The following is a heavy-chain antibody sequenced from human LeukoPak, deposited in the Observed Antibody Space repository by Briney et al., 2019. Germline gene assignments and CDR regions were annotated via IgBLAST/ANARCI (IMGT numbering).Heavy chain of an antibody. V-gene: IGHV3-74*01. Sequence: PGGSLRLSCAASGFTFSSYWMCWVRQDPGKGLAWVSCIKTDGSITAYAGSVKGRFTISRDNAKNSLYLQMNSLRGEDTAVYYCARITVLRGVSKREIDYWGQGTLVTVSS. J-gene: IGHJ4*02. CDR1: GFTFSSYW. D-gene: IGHD3-10*01. CDR3: ARITVLRGVSKREIDY. CDR2: IKTDGSIT.